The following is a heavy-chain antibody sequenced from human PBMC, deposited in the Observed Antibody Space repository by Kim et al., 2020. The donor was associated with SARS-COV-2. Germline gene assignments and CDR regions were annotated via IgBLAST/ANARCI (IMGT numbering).Heavy chain of an antibody. CDR3: ARRYYYDSSGYYYFDY. Sequence: SLKSRVTISVDTSKNQFSLKLSSVTAADTAVYYCARRYYYDSSGYYYFDYWGQGTLVTVSS. J-gene: IGHJ4*02. V-gene: IGHV4-59*01. D-gene: IGHD3-22*01.